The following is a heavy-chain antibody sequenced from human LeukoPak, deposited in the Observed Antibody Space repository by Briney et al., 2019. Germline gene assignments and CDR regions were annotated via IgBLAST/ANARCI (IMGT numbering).Heavy chain of an antibody. CDR1: GFTFSSYS. V-gene: IGHV3-48*02. CDR3: ARDRDSGDYTAAPGDY. D-gene: IGHD4-17*01. Sequence: GGSLRLSCAASGFTFSSYSMNWVRLAPGKGLEWISYISSSGSTINYADSVKGRFTISRDSAKNSLYLQMNSLRDEDTAVYYCARDRDSGDYTAAPGDYWGQGTLVTVSS. CDR2: ISSSGSTI. J-gene: IGHJ4*02.